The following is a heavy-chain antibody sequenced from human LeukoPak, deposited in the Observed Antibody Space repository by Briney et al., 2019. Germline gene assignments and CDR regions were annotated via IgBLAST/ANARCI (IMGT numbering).Heavy chain of an antibody. D-gene: IGHD3-16*02. CDR1: GGSISSSSYY. CDR3: ARYTWGTYLDF. CDR2: VYYSGGS. V-gene: IGHV4-61*05. J-gene: IGHJ4*02. Sequence: SETLSLTCTVSGGSISSSSYYWGWIRQPPGKGLEWIGSVYYSGGSIYNPSLKSRVTISVDTSKNQFSLNLNSVTAADTAVYYCARYTWGTYLDFWGQGTLVTVSS.